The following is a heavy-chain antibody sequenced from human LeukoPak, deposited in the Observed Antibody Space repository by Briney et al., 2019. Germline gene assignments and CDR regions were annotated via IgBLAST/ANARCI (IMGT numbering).Heavy chain of an antibody. Sequence: ASVKVSCKASGYTFTGYYMHWVRQAPGHGLEWMGWINPNSGGTNYAQKFQGRVTMTRDTSISTAYMELSRLRSDDTAVYYCARNQGALNDAFDIWGQGTMVTVSS. CDR3: ARNQGALNDAFDI. CDR1: GYTFTGYY. V-gene: IGHV1-2*02. J-gene: IGHJ3*02. D-gene: IGHD1-26*01. CDR2: INPNSGGT.